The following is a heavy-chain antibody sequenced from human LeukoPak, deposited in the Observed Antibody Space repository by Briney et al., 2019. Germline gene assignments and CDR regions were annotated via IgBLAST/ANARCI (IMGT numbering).Heavy chain of an antibody. Sequence: SQTLSLTCTVSGGSISSGDYYWSWIRQPPGKGLEWIGYIYYSGSTYYNPSLKSRVTISVDTSKNQFSLKLSSVTAADTSVYYCARGRLGEPKGFDYWGQGTLVTVSS. V-gene: IGHV4-30-4*08. CDR2: IYYSGST. CDR1: GGSISSGDYY. CDR3: ARGRLGEPKGFDY. D-gene: IGHD4-11*01. J-gene: IGHJ4*02.